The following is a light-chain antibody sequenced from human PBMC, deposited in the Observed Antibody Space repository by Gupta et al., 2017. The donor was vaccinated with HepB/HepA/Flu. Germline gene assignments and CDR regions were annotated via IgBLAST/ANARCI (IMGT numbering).Light chain of an antibody. V-gene: IGKV3-20*01. Sequence: ETVLTQSPGTLSLSPGERATLSCRASQSVSSTYLAWYQQNPGQAPRLLIYGTSRRATGIPARFSGSGSGTDFTLTISGLEPEDFAVYYCQQDGRSPWTFGQGTKVEIK. CDR3: QQDGRSPWT. CDR2: GTS. J-gene: IGKJ1*01. CDR1: QSVSSTY.